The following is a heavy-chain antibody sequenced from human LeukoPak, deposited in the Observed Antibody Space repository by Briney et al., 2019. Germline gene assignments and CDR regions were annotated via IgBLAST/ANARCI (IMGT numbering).Heavy chain of an antibody. CDR1: GGSISSYY. D-gene: IGHD6-13*01. V-gene: IGHV4-4*09. Sequence: PSETLSLTCTVSGGSISSYYWSWIRQPPGKGLEWIGYIYTSGSTNYNPSLKSRVTISVDTSKNQFSLKLSSVTAADTAVYYCAVQQLVPMGFDYWGQGTLVTVSS. J-gene: IGHJ4*02. CDR3: AVQQLVPMGFDY. CDR2: IYTSGST.